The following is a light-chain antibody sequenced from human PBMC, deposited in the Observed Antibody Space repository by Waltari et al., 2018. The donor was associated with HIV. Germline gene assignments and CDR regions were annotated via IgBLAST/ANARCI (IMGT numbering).Light chain of an antibody. CDR1: SNDVGGYDY. CDR2: DVN. Sequence: QSALTQPASVSGSPGQSITISCTGTSNDVGGYDYVSWYQQHPDKAPKLLIYDVNDRPSWVPNRFSGSKSGNTASLTISGLQAEDEADYYCSSYTSSSTYLIFGGGTKLTVL. V-gene: IGLV2-14*03. J-gene: IGLJ2*01. CDR3: SSYTSSSTYLI.